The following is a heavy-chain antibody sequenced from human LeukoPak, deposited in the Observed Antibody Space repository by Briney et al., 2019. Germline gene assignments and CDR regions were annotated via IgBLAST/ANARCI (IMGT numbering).Heavy chain of an antibody. Sequence: ASVKVSCKASGYTFTSYDINWLRQATGQGLEWMGWMNPNSGNTGYAQKFQGRVTITRNTSISTAYIELSSLRSEDTALYYCAIMRSGRYSSGWYAVGYWGQGTLVTVSS. J-gene: IGHJ4*02. V-gene: IGHV1-8*03. CDR3: AIMRSGRYSSGWYAVGY. CDR2: MNPNSGNT. D-gene: IGHD6-19*01. CDR1: GYTFTSYD.